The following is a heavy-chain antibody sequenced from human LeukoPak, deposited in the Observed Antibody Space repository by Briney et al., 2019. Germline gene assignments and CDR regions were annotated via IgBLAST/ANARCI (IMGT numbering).Heavy chain of an antibody. Sequence: GGSLRLSCVASGFTFSSYAMHWVRQTPGKGLEYVSGISSNGGSTHYANSVKGRFTISRDNSKHTLYLQMGSLRTEDMAVFYCARAATVTAASAFGYWGQGTLVTVSS. CDR2: ISSNGGST. V-gene: IGHV3-64*01. D-gene: IGHD4-17*01. CDR1: GFTFSSYA. CDR3: ARAATVTAASAFGY. J-gene: IGHJ4*02.